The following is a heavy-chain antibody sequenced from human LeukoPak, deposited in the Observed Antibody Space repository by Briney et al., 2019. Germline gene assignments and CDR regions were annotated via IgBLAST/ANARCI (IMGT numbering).Heavy chain of an antibody. CDR2: INPNSGGT. Sequence: GASVKVSCKASGYTFTDYYIHWVRQAPGQGLEWMGWINPNSGGTNYAQKFQGRVTMTRDTSISTAYMELSRLRSDDTAVYYCARWMATVTTPDYWGQGTLVTVSS. CDR1: GYTFTDYY. V-gene: IGHV1-2*02. J-gene: IGHJ4*02. CDR3: ARWMATVTTPDY. D-gene: IGHD4-11*01.